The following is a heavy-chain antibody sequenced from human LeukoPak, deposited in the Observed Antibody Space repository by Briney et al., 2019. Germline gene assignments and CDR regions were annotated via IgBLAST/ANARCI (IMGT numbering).Heavy chain of an antibody. CDR1: GYSFTDYW. CDR2: IHPGDSET. J-gene: IGHJ6*03. V-gene: IGHV5-51*01. Sequence: GESLKISCQGSGYSFTDYWIGWVRQMSGEGLEWMGIIHPGDSETRYSPSFRGQVTITVDKAINTAYLQWSSLKASDTAMYYCARHPKGGDDGYYYYYMDVWGKGTTVTVTS. D-gene: IGHD3-10*01. CDR3: ARHPKGGDDGYYYYYMDV.